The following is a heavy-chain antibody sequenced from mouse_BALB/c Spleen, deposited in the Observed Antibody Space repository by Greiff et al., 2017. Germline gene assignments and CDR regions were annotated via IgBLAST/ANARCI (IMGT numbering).Heavy chain of an antibody. J-gene: IGHJ2*01. D-gene: IGHD2-1*01. Sequence: QVQLQQSGPELVKPGASVKISCKASGYAFSSSWMNWVKQRPGQGLEWIGRIYPGDGDTNYNGKFKGKATLTADKSSSTAYMQLSSLTSVDSAVYFCARREGNYYYFDYWGQGTTLTVSS. CDR2: IYPGDGDT. CDR1: GYAFSSSW. V-gene: IGHV1-82*01. CDR3: ARREGNYYYFDY.